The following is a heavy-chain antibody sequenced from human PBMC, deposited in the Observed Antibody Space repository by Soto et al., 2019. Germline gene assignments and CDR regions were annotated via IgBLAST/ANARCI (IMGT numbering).Heavy chain of an antibody. J-gene: IGHJ4*02. CDR1: GFTFSSYA. V-gene: IGHV3-30-3*01. CDR2: ISYDGSNK. Sequence: QVQLVESGGGVVQPGRSLRLSCAASGFTFSSYAMHWVRQAPGKGLEWVAVISYDGSNKYYADSVKGRFTISRDNSKNTLYLQVNSQRAYDTSVYYCARGGGYCRGGSCYDFDYCGPGTLVTVSS. CDR3: ARGGGYCRGGSCYDFDY. D-gene: IGHD2-15*01.